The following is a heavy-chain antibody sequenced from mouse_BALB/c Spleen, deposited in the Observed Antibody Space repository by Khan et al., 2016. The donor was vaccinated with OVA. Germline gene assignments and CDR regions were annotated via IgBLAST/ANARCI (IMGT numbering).Heavy chain of an antibody. CDR2: INPGNGRT. D-gene: IGHD1-1*01. V-gene: IGHV1S81*02. J-gene: IGHJ2*01. Sequence: QVQLKQSGAELVNPGASVNLSCKASGYSLTSSWMHWVKQRPGQGLEWIGEINPGNGRTNYNAKFKSKAPLPVDKSSSTAYMHLSSPTSEDSAVYYCARLRNNFDYWGQGTTLTVSS. CDR3: ARLRNNFDY. CDR1: GYSLTSSW.